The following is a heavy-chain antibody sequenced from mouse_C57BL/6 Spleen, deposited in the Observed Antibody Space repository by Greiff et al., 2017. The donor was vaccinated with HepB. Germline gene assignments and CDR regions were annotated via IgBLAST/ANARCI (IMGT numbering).Heavy chain of an antibody. Sequence: ESGPGLVKPSQSLSLTCSVTGYSITSGYYWNWIRQFPGNKLEWMGYISYDGSNNYNPSLKNRISITRDTSKNQFFLKLNSVTTEDTATYYCARERGYGNYDFDYWGQGTTLTVSS. CDR1: GYSITSGYY. D-gene: IGHD2-10*02. J-gene: IGHJ2*01. V-gene: IGHV3-6*01. CDR2: ISYDGSN. CDR3: ARERGYGNYDFDY.